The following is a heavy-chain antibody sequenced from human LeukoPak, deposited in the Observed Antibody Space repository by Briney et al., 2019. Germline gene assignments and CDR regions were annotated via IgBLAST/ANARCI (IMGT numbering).Heavy chain of an antibody. D-gene: IGHD3-10*01. V-gene: IGHV2-5*02. CDR2: IYWDDDK. CDR1: GFSLSTSGVG. J-gene: IGHJ4*02. Sequence: SGPTLVKPTQTLTLTCTFSGFSLSTSGVGVGWIRQPPGKALEWLALIYWDDDKRYSPSLKSRLTITKDTSKNQVVLTMTNMDPVDTATYYCAHSFMDYGSGTYYNGYYFDYWGQGTLVTVSS. CDR3: AHSFMDYGSGTYYNGYYFDY.